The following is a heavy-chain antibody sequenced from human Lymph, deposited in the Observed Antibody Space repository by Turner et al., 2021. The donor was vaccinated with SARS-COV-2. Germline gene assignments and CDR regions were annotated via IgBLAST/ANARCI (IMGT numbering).Heavy chain of an antibody. Sequence: QVQLVESGGGVVQPGRSLRLSCAASGLTFSSYAMHWVRQAPGKGLEWVALISYDGSNKYYADSVKGRFTISRDNSKNSLYLQMNSLRAEDTAVYYCARDAGSLFDYWGQGTLVTVSS. CDR3: ARDAGSLFDY. J-gene: IGHJ4*02. D-gene: IGHD6-13*01. CDR2: ISYDGSNK. V-gene: IGHV3-30-3*01. CDR1: GLTFSSYA.